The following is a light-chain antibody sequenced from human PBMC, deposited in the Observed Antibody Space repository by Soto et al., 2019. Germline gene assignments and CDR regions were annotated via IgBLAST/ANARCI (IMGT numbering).Light chain of an antibody. Sequence: QSALTQPPSASGSPGQSVTVSCTGTSSDVGSYNYVSWYQQHPGKAPKLMIYEVNKRPSGVPDRFSGSKPGNTASLTVSGLQAEDEADYYCSSYAGSNNYVFGTGTKVTVL. CDR2: EVN. CDR3: SSYAGSNNYV. J-gene: IGLJ1*01. V-gene: IGLV2-8*01. CDR1: SSDVGSYNY.